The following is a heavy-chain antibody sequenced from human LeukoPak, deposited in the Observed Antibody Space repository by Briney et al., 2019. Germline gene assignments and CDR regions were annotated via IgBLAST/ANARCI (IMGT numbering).Heavy chain of an antibody. J-gene: IGHJ4*02. CDR2: IYYIGST. D-gene: IGHD3-10*01. CDR1: GGSIRSYY. Sequence: SEALSLTCTVSGGSIRSYYWSWIRQPPGKGLEWIGYIYYIGSTNYNPSLKSRVTISVDTSKNQFSLKVSSVTAADTAVYYCARHAGIGDYFDYWGQETLVTVSS. V-gene: IGHV4-59*08. CDR3: ARHAGIGDYFDY.